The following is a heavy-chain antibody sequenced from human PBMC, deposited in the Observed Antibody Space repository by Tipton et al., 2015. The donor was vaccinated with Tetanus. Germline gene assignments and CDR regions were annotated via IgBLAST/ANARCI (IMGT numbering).Heavy chain of an antibody. CDR2: IFYSGNT. CDR3: ARGDMVRGVIWFDP. V-gene: IGHV4-59*01. Sequence: TLSLTCTVSGGSISTYYWSWIRQPPGKGLEWIGYIFYSGNTNYNPSLKTRVTISVDTSKNQFSLKLSSVTAADTAVYYCARGDMVRGVIWFDPWGQGTLVTVSS. CDR1: GGSISTYY. J-gene: IGHJ5*02. D-gene: IGHD3-10*01.